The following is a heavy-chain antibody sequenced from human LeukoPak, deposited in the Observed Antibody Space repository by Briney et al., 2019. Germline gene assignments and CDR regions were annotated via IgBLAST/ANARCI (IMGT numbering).Heavy chain of an antibody. CDR3: AKGRGDIVATIDY. CDR2: IYSGDNT. J-gene: IGHJ4*02. Sequence: AGGSLRLSCAASGFTVSSNYMSWVRQAPGKGLEWVSVIYSGDNTYYADSVKGRFTISRDSAKNSLYLQMNSLRAEDTALYYCAKGRGDIVATIDYWGQGTLVTVSS. D-gene: IGHD5-12*01. V-gene: IGHV3-53*05. CDR1: GFTVSSNY.